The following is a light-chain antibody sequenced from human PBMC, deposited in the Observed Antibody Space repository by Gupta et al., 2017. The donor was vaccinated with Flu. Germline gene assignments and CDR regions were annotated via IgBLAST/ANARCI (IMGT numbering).Light chain of an antibody. CDR1: SYNIGSNY. CDR2: RND. V-gene: IGLV1-47*01. Sequence: SSYNIGSNYVYWYQQLPGTAPKLLIYRNDERPSRVPDRFSGSKSGTSASLAISGLRSEDEADYYCAAWDDSLRGSFFGTGTKVTVL. J-gene: IGLJ1*01. CDR3: AAWDDSLRGSF.